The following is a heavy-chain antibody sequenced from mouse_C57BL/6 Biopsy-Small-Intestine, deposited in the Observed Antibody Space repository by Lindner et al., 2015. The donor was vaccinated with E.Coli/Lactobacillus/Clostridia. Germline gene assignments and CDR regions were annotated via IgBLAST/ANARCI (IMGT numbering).Heavy chain of an antibody. V-gene: IGHV1-53*01. D-gene: IGHD2-13*01. CDR3: ARESHYYDMLTGYYTA. Sequence: SVKVSCKASGGTFSTYGISWVRQAPGQGLEWMGRIIPILGATNLAQSFQGRVTITVDESRSTASMELSSLRSEDTAVYYCARESHYYDMLTGYYTAWGQGSPVTVSS. J-gene: IGHJ4*01. CDR1: GGTFSTYG. CDR2: IIPILGAT.